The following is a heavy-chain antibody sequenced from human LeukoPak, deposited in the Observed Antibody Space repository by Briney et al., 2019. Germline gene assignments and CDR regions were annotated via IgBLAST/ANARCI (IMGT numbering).Heavy chain of an antibody. CDR3: ARDRYEGAFDI. J-gene: IGHJ3*02. Sequence: SETLSLTCTVSGGSISSYFWSWFRQPPGKGLEWIGYISYSGSTNYNPSLKSRITISLDTSKNQFSLKLSSVTAADTAVYYCARDRYEGAFDIWGQGTMVTVSS. V-gene: IGHV4-59*12. D-gene: IGHD1-1*01. CDR1: GGSISSYF. CDR2: ISYSGST.